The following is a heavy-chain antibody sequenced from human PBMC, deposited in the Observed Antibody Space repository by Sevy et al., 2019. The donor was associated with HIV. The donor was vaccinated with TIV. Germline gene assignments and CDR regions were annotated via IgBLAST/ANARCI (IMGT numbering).Heavy chain of an antibody. CDR2: INLDGSEK. CDR3: ARNNAGGNPWVH. Sequence: GGSLRLSCAASGFTFNTYWMSWVRQSPEKGLEWVASINLDGSEKFYGDSVKGRFTVSRDNTKNLLFLQMNSLRGEDTAMYFCARNNAGGNPWVHWGQGTLVTVSS. V-gene: IGHV3-7*01. D-gene: IGHD1-1*01. J-gene: IGHJ4*02. CDR1: GFTFNTYW.